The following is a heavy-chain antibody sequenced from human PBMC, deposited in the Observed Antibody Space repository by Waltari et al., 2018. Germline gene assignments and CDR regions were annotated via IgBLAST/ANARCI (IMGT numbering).Heavy chain of an antibody. CDR2: IKQDGSEK. V-gene: IGHV3-7*01. J-gene: IGHJ4*02. D-gene: IGHD3-3*01. CDR1: GFTFSSYW. Sequence: EVQLVESGGGLVQPGGSLGLSCAASGFTFSSYWMSWVRQAPGKGLEWVANIKQDGSEKYYVDSVKGRFTISRDNAKNSLYLQMNSLRAEDTAVYYCARGGGIRFLEWLLYFDYWGQGTLVTVSS. CDR3: ARGGGIRFLEWLLYFDY.